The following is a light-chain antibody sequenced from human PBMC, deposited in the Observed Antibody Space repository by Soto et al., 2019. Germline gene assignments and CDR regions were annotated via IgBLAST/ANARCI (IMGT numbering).Light chain of an antibody. Sequence: DIVMTQSPLSLPVTPGKPASISCRSSQSLLQSNGYNYLDWYLQKPGQSPQLLIYLGSNRASGVPDRFSGSGSGTDFTLKISRVEAEDVGVYYCMQSLQTWTFGQGTKVDIK. CDR2: LGS. CDR1: QSLLQSNGYNY. J-gene: IGKJ1*01. V-gene: IGKV2-28*01. CDR3: MQSLQTWT.